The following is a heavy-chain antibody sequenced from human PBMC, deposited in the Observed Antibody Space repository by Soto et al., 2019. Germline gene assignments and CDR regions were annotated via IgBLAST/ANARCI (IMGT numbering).Heavy chain of an antibody. CDR3: ARDPLSGYSGYDQRFDP. CDR2: IIPILGIA. J-gene: IGHJ5*02. CDR1: GGTFSSYT. D-gene: IGHD5-12*01. Sequence: QVQLVQSGAEVKKPGSSVKVSCKASGGTFSSYTISWVRQAPGQGLEWMGRIIPILGIANYAQKFQGRVTITADKSMSTAYMELSSLRSEDTAVYYCARDPLSGYSGYDQRFDPWGQGTLVTVSS. V-gene: IGHV1-69*08.